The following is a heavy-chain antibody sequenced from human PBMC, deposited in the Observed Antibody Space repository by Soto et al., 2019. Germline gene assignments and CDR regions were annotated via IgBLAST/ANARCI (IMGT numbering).Heavy chain of an antibody. CDR2: ISAYNGNT. CDR1: GYTFTSYG. V-gene: IGHV1-18*01. Sequence: ASVKVSCKASGYTFTSYGISWVRQAPGQGLEWMGWISAYNGNTNYAQKLQGRVTMTTDTSTSTAYMELRSLRSDDTAVYYCARDTSFATTVTKQFDYWGQGTLVTVSS. CDR3: ARDTSFATTVTKQFDY. D-gene: IGHD4-17*01. J-gene: IGHJ4*02.